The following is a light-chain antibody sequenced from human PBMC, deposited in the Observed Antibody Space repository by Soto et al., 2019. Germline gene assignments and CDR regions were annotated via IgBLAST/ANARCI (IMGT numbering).Light chain of an antibody. CDR2: GAS. V-gene: IGKV3-15*01. CDR3: QQYNNWPRT. J-gene: IGKJ1*01. CDR1: QSVSSSY. Sequence: EIVLTQSPGTLSLSPGERATLSCRASQSVSSSYLAWYQQKPGQAPRLLISGASTRATGIPARFSGGGSGTEFTLTINSLQSEDFAVYYCQQYNNWPRTFGQGTKVDIK.